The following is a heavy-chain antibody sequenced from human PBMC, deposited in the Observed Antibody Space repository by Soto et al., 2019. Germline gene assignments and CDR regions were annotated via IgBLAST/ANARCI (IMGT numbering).Heavy chain of an antibody. CDR2: IGGRGGNA. Sequence: QPGGSLRLSCAASGFTFNDYAISWVRQLPGRGLEYVSGIGGRGGNAFYADSMKGRFIISRDNSKNTVYLQMNNLRVDDSAMYYCAKARDSGDFAGSFDSWGQGTLVTVSS. J-gene: IGHJ4*02. CDR1: GFTFNDYA. V-gene: IGHV3-23*01. D-gene: IGHD2-21*02. CDR3: AKARDSGDFAGSFDS.